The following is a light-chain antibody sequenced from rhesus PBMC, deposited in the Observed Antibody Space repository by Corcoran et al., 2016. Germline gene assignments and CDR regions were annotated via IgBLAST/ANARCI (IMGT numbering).Light chain of an antibody. CDR1: QSIGSN. J-gene: IGKJ4*01. Sequence: EIVLTQSPAFQSVSLEEKVTITCQASQSIGSNLHWYQQKPDQSPKLLIKYASQSISGVPSRFSGSGSGTDFTLTINSLEAEDAATYFCQQSSRFPLTFGGGTKVEIK. CDR3: QQSSRFPLT. CDR2: YAS. V-gene: IGKV6-55*01.